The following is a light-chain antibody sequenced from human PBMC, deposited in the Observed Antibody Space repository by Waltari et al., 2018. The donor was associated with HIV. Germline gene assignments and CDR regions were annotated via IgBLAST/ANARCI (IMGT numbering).Light chain of an antibody. J-gene: IGKJ2*01. Sequence: IQMTQSPSSLSASIGDRVTISCRSSQNINKYIHWYQQQPGRAPKLLIYAASTLQSGVPSRFSGAGSGTDFTLTINSLQPDDFATYYCQQSYSTPYTFGQGTELDIK. CDR3: QQSYSTPYT. V-gene: IGKV1-39*01. CDR2: AAS. CDR1: QNINKY.